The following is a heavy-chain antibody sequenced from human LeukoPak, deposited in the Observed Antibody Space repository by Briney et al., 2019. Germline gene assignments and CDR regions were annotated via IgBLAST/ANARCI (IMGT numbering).Heavy chain of an antibody. V-gene: IGHV3-7*01. CDR2: IKEDGSEE. D-gene: IGHD1-14*01. Sequence: PGESLRLSCTASGFTFSIYWMSWVRQAPGKGLEWVASIKEDGSEEHYVDSVKGRFTISRDNARNSVHVQMNSLRAEDTAVYFCARIRPGNHFDYWGQGALVTVSS. J-gene: IGHJ4*02. CDR3: ARIRPGNHFDY. CDR1: GFTFSIYW.